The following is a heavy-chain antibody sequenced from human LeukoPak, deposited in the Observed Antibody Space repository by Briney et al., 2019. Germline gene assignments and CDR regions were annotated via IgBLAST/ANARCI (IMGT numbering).Heavy chain of an antibody. J-gene: IGHJ4*02. D-gene: IGHD5-24*01. Sequence: GGSLRLSCAASGFTFSTSWMHWVRQAPGKGLEWVANIKEDGSEKYHADSVKGRFSISRDNPKNSLFLQMNSLRAEDTAIYYCTRVGYIDEGIDYWGQGTLVTVSS. CDR1: GFTFSTSW. CDR3: TRVGYIDEGIDY. CDR2: IKEDGSEK. V-gene: IGHV3-7*04.